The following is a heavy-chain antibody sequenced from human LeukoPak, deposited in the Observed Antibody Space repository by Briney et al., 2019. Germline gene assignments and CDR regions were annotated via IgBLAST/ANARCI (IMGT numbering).Heavy chain of an antibody. V-gene: IGHV3-30-3*01. D-gene: IGHD3-3*01. Sequence: PGGSLRHSCAASGFTFSSYAMHWVRQAPGKGLEWVAVISYDGSNKYYADSVKGRFTISRDNSKNTLYLQMNSLRAEDTAVYYCARGYDFWSGTDYWGQGTLVTVSS. CDR1: GFTFSSYA. CDR3: ARGYDFWSGTDY. J-gene: IGHJ4*02. CDR2: ISYDGSNK.